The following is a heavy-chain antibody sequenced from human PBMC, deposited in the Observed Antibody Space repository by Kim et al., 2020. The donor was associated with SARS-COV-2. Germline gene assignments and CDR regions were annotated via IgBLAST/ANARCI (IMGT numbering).Heavy chain of an antibody. CDR3: AREKGYCSGGSCYGWFDP. J-gene: IGHJ5*02. D-gene: IGHD2-15*01. CDR2: ISYDGSNK. V-gene: IGHV3-30*04. Sequence: GGSLRLSCAASGFTFSSYAMHWVRQAPGKGLEWVAVISYDGSNKYYADSVKGRFTISRDNSKNTLYLQMNSLRAEDTAVYYCAREKGYCSGGSCYGWFDPWGQGTLVTVSS. CDR1: GFTFSSYA.